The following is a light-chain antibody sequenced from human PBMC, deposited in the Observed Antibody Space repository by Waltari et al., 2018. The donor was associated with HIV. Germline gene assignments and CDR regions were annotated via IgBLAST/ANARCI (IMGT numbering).Light chain of an antibody. CDR3: QTWGTGIVV. CDR2: VNSDGSH. Sequence: QLVLTQSPSASASLRASVKLTCTLSSGHTTYAIAWHQQQPEKGPRFLMKVNSDGSHTRGDGIPDRFSCSSSGAQRYLTISSLQSADEADYYCQTWGTGIVVFGGGTKLTVL. CDR1: SGHTTYA. J-gene: IGLJ2*01. V-gene: IGLV4-69*01.